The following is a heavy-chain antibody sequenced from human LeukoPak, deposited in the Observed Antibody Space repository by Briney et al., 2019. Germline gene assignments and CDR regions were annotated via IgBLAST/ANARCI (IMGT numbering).Heavy chain of an antibody. J-gene: IGHJ5*02. CDR1: GFTFSDYN. CDR2: ISRSGSTK. CDR3: ARTGTYCSGGSCYWFDP. Sequence: GGSLRLSCAASGFTFSDYNMRWIRQAPGKGLEWVSSISRSGSTKYYADSVKGRFTISRDNAKNSLFLQMNSLRAEDTAVYYCARTGTYCSGGSCYWFDPWGQGTLVTVSS. D-gene: IGHD2-15*01. V-gene: IGHV3-11*01.